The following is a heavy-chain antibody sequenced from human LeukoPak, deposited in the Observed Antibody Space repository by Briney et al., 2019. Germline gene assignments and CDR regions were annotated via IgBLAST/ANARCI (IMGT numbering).Heavy chain of an antibody. Sequence: GGSLRLSCAASGFTFSSNYMSWVRQAPGKGLEWVSVIYSGGSTYYADSVKGRFTISRDNSKNTLYLQMNSLRAEDTAVYYCARGGYSYGSYYFDYWGQGTLVTVSS. CDR1: GFTFSSNY. CDR2: IYSGGST. CDR3: ARGGYSYGSYYFDY. D-gene: IGHD5-18*01. J-gene: IGHJ4*02. V-gene: IGHV3-53*01.